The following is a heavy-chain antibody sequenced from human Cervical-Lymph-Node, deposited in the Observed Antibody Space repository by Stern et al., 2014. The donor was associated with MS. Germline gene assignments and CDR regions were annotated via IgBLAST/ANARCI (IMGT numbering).Heavy chain of an antibody. J-gene: IGHJ4*02. CDR1: GYTFTGYS. Sequence: QVQLVQSGAEVKKTGASVRVSCKASGYTFTGYSVHWVRQDPGQGLEWMGWINPHSGGTNYPQKFQGRVTMTRDTSISTVYMELSRLRSDDTAVYYCARDIWGDAGGRRDYWGQGTLVTVSS. CDR3: ARDIWGDAGGRRDY. CDR2: INPHSGGT. V-gene: IGHV1-2*02. D-gene: IGHD3-16*01.